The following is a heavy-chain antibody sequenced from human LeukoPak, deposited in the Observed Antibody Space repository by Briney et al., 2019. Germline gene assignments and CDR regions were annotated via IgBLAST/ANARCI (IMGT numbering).Heavy chain of an antibody. CDR2: ISAYKGNT. Sequence: ASVKVSCKASGYIFTSYSISRVRQAPGQGLGWMGWISAYKGNTTYAQTIKGRVPMATATSTSTAYMELRSLRSDDTAVYCCARDSYPSYYDSSGYYYWNDYWGQGTLVTVSS. CDR1: GYIFTSYS. CDR3: ARDSYPSYYDSSGYYYWNDY. D-gene: IGHD3-22*01. J-gene: IGHJ4*02. V-gene: IGHV1-18*01.